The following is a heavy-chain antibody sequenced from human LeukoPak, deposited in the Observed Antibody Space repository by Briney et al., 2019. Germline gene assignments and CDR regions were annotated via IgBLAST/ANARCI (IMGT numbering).Heavy chain of an antibody. D-gene: IGHD5-24*01. J-gene: IGHJ4*02. CDR1: GYTLTYYY. V-gene: IGHV1-2*02. CDR2: LNPNSGDT. CDR3: ARGRNIEMTTMSGGSDY. Sequence: ASVKVSCKASGYTLTYYYMHWVRQAPGQGLEWMGWLNPNSGDTNYAQKFQGRVSMTRDTSISTAYMDLSDLRSDDTAVYYCARGRNIEMTTMSGGSDYWGQGTLVTVSS.